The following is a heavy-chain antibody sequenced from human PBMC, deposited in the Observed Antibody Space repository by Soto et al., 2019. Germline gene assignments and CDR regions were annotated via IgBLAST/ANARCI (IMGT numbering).Heavy chain of an antibody. CDR2: INPSGGST. CDR1: GYTFTSYY. Sequence: GASVKVSCKASGYTFTSYYMHWVRQAPGQGLEWMGIINPSGGSTSYAQKFRGRVTMTRDTSTSTVYMELSSLRSEDTAVYYCARGNSYYYDSSGYYFVYWGQGTLVTVSS. CDR3: ARGNSYYYDSSGYYFVY. J-gene: IGHJ4*02. V-gene: IGHV1-46*01. D-gene: IGHD3-22*01.